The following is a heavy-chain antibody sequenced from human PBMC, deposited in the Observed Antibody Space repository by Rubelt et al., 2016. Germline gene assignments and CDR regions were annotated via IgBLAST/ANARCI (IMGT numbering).Heavy chain of an antibody. V-gene: IGHV3-48*03. Sequence: EVQLVESGGGLVQPGGSLRPSCAASGFTFSSYEMNWVRQAPGKGLEWVSYISSSGSTIYYADSVKGRFTIARDNAKNSLYLQMNSLRAEDTAVYYCARSDIVATITDYWGQGTLVTVSS. CDR2: ISSSGSTI. J-gene: IGHJ4*02. CDR3: ARSDIVATITDY. D-gene: IGHD5-12*01. CDR1: GFTFSSYE.